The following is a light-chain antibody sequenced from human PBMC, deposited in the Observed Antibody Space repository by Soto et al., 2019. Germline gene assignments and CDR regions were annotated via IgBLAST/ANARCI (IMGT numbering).Light chain of an antibody. J-gene: IGKJ5*01. CDR3: QQRSNLIT. CDR2: DAS. V-gene: IGKV3-11*01. CDR1: QSVSSY. Sequence: IVVTQSPSTLSLYPGERATLSCRASQSVSSYLAWYQQKPGQAPRLLIYDASNRATGIPARFSGSGSGTDFTLTISSLEPEDFAVYYCQQRSNLITFGQGTRLEIK.